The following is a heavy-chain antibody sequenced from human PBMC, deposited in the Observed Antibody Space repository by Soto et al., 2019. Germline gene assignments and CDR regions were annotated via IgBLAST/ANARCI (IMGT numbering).Heavy chain of an antibody. D-gene: IGHD2-2*01. V-gene: IGHV1-69*12. J-gene: IGHJ6*02. Sequence: QVQLVQSGAEVKKPGSSVKVSCKASGGTFSSYAISWVRQAPGQGLEWMGGIIPIFGTADYAQKFQGRVTITADESTSTAYMELSSPRSEDTAVYYCASHSSLRGYCISTSCYGYYYGMDVWGQGTTVTVSS. CDR3: ASHSSLRGYCISTSCYGYYYGMDV. CDR2: IIPIFGTA. CDR1: GGTFSSYA.